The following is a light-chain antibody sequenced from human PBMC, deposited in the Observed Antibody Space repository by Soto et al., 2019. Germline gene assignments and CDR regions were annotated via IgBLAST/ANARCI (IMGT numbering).Light chain of an antibody. Sequence: DIVMTQSPDSLAVSLGERATINCKSSQSVLYSSNNKNYLAWYQQKPGQPPKLLIYWASTRESGVPDRFSGSGSGTDLTPTISSLQAEDVAVYSCQQYYNTPPTFGQGTKVEIK. CDR1: QSVLYSSNNKNY. CDR3: QQYYNTPPT. V-gene: IGKV4-1*01. CDR2: WAS. J-gene: IGKJ1*01.